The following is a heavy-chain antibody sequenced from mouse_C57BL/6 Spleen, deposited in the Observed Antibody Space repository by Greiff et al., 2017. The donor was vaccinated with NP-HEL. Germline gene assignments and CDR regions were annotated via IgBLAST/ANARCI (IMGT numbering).Heavy chain of an antibody. CDR1: GFSLTSYG. Sequence: VQLVESGPGLVQPSQSLSITCTVSGFSLTSYGVHWVRQSPGKGLEWLGVIWSGGSTDYNAAFISRLSISKDNSKSQVFFKMNSLQADDTAIYYCARRYDYDEYYAMDYWGQGTSVTVSS. D-gene: IGHD2-4*01. V-gene: IGHV2-2*01. CDR3: ARRYDYDEYYAMDY. J-gene: IGHJ4*01. CDR2: IWSGGST.